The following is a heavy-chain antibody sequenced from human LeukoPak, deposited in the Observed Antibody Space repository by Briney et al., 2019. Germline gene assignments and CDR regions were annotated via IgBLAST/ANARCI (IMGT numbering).Heavy chain of an antibody. CDR2: IYDSETV. D-gene: IGHD1-7*01. CDR3: ARDRSTYNWNFRLYYNYMDV. CDR1: GASIRTGDYY. J-gene: IGHJ6*03. Sequence: SETLSLTCSVSGASIRTGDYYWTWLRQPPGKGLEWMGSIYDSETVLYNPSLESRIAISGDTSKNQFSLNLYSVTSADTAIYFCARDRSTYNWNFRLYYNYMDVWGKGTAVAVSS. V-gene: IGHV4-30-4*08.